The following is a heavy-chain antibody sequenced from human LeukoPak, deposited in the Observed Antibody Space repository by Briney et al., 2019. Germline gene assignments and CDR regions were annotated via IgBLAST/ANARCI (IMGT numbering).Heavy chain of an antibody. V-gene: IGHV3-21*04. J-gene: IGHJ4*02. CDR2: ISSGSDYI. CDR1: GFTFSFYT. CDR3: ARGGGHLDC. Sequence: GGSLRLSCVASGFTFSFYTINWVRQTPGKGLEWVSSISSGSDYIYYAESVRGRFTVSRDNAKNSLFLQMNSLRVEDTAVYYCARGGGHLDCWGQGTLVTVSS. D-gene: IGHD4-23*01.